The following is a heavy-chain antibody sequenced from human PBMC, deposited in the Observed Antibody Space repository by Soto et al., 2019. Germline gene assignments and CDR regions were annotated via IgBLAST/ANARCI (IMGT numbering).Heavy chain of an antibody. CDR1: GGSFSGYY. CDR2: INHSGST. D-gene: IGHD3-3*01. Sequence: PSETLSLTCAVYGGSFSGYYWSWIREPPGKGLEWIGEINHSGSTNYNPSLKSRVTISVDTSKNQFSLKLSSVTAADTAVYYCARDNYDFWSGTNYYGMDVWGQGTTVTVSS. J-gene: IGHJ6*02. CDR3: ARDNYDFWSGTNYYGMDV. V-gene: IGHV4-34*01.